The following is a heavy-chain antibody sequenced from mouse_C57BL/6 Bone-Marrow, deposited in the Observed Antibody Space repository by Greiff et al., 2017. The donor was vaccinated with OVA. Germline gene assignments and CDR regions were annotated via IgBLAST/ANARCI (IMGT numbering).Heavy chain of an antibody. CDR3: ARHADGYGAWFAY. CDR1: GFTFSSYG. V-gene: IGHV5-6*01. CDR2: ISSGGSYT. Sequence: EVKLMESGGDLVKPGGSLKLSCAASGFTFSSYGMSWVRQTPDKRLEWVATISSGGSYTYYPDSVKGRFTISRDNAKNTLYLQMSSLKSEDTAMYYCARHADGYGAWFAYWGQGTLVTVSA. J-gene: IGHJ3*01. D-gene: IGHD2-2*01.